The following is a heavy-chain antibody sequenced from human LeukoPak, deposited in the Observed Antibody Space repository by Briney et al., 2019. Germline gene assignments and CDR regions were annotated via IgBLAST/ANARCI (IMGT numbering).Heavy chain of an antibody. CDR3: ASSRPPYGYYYYFYMDV. Sequence: SQTLSLTCAISGDSVSSNSAAWNWIRQSPSRGLEWLGRTYYRSKWYNDYAVSVKSRITINPDTSKNQFSLQLNSVTPEDTAVYYCASSRPPYGYYYYFYMDVWGKGTTVTVSS. CDR1: GDSVSSNSAA. J-gene: IGHJ6*03. CDR2: TYYRSKWYN. V-gene: IGHV6-1*01. D-gene: IGHD4-17*01.